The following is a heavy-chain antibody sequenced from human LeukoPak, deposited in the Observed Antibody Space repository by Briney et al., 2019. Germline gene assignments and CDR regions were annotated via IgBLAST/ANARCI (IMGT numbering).Heavy chain of an antibody. CDR3: TRGTITMVRGVIPDFGY. D-gene: IGHD3-10*01. CDR1: GFTFGDYA. V-gene: IGHV3-49*03. CDR2: IRSKAYGGTT. J-gene: IGHJ4*02. Sequence: GGSLRLSCTASGFTFGDYAMSWFRQAPGKGLEWVGFIRSKAYGGTTEYAASVKGRFTISRDDSKSIAYLQMNSLKTEDTAVYYCTRGTITMVRGVIPDFGYWGQGTLVTVSS.